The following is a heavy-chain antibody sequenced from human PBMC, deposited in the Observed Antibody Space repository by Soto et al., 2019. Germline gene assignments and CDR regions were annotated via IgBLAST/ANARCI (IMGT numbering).Heavy chain of an antibody. CDR3: ARPGFIGLAPPRHWFDC. CDR2: ISSSGST. J-gene: IGHJ5*01. Sequence: SETLSLTCTVSGDSIGGVGYWSWIRHFPGRGQEWSGCISSSGSTYYNPALNSLISLSLDTTQNQFSQKILSVTAAATAIYYCARPGFIGLAPPRHWFDCFGKGPLGTVFS. CDR1: GDSIGGVGY. D-gene: IGHD2-15*01. V-gene: IGHV4-31*01.